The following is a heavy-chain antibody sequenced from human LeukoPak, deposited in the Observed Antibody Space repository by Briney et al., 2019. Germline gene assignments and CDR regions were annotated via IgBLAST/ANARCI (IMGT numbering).Heavy chain of an antibody. CDR1: GFTFDDYA. J-gene: IGHJ4*02. Sequence: PGWSLRLSCAASGFTFDDYAMQWVRLSPGKGLEGVSRIDWNSRSTVYADSVRGRFTISRDNAKNSLYLQMNSLRPEDTALYYCARDRRPLTGYNAQDYWGQGTLVTVSS. D-gene: IGHD3-9*01. CDR2: IDWNSRST. CDR3: ARDRRPLTGYNAQDY. V-gene: IGHV3-9*01.